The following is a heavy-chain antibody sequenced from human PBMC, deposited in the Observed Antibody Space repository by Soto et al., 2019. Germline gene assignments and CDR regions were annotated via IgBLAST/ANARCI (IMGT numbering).Heavy chain of an antibody. V-gene: IGHV1-69*02. D-gene: IGHD6-19*01. CDR2: IIPILGIA. CDR1: GGTFSSYT. J-gene: IGHJ1*01. CDR3: ARGDGIAVAVLQH. Sequence: QVQLVQSGAEVKKPGSSVKVSCKASGGTFSSYTISWVRQAPGQGLEWMGRIIPILGIANYAQKFQGRVTITADKSTSTAYMELSSRRSEDTAVYYCARGDGIAVAVLQHWGQGTLVTVSS.